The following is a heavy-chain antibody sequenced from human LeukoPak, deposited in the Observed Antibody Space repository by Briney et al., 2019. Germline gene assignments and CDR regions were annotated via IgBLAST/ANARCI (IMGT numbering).Heavy chain of an antibody. CDR3: TRGRNADGYNYY. V-gene: IGHV4-39*07. D-gene: IGHD5-24*01. J-gene: IGHJ4*02. Sequence: SETLSLTCTVSGDSIDRGGYYWDWIRQTPGKGLEWIGSLYSSGNTYYNSSLKSRVTMSMDTSNNQFSLRLNSVTAADTAMYYCTRGRNADGYNYYWGQGTLVIVSS. CDR2: LYSSGNT. CDR1: GDSIDRGGYY.